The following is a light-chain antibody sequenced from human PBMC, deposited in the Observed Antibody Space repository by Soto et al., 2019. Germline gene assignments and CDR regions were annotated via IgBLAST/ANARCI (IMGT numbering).Light chain of an antibody. CDR2: DVT. CDR1: RSDIGGYNF. Sequence: QSTLTQPASLSGSPRQSVTISWTGSRSDIGGYNFVSWYQQLPDKAPRLMVYDVTYRPSWVSSRFSGSKSGNTASLTISGLQAEDEADYYCASYTTSDTYVFGTGT. J-gene: IGLJ1*01. CDR3: ASYTTSDTYV. V-gene: IGLV2-14*03.